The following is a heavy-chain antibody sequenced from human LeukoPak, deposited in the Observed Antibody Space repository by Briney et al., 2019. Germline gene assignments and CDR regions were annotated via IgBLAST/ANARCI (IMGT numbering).Heavy chain of an antibody. D-gene: IGHD1-26*01. CDR2: IYYSGST. V-gene: IGHV4-59*01. J-gene: IGHJ6*03. Sequence: PSETLSLTCTVSGGSISSYYWSWIRQPPGKGLEWIGYIYYSGSTNYNPSLKSRVTISVDTSKNQFSLKLSSVTAADTAVYYCARDSGGYPRYYYYYMDVWGKGTTVTVSS. CDR1: GGSISSYY. CDR3: ARDSGGYPRYYYYYMDV.